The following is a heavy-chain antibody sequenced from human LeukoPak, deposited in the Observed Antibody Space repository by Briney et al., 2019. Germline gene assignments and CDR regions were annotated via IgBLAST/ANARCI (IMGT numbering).Heavy chain of an antibody. Sequence: PGGSPRLSCAASGFTFSSYWMSWVRQAPGKGLEWVANIKQDGSEKYYVDSVKGRFTISRDNAKNSLYLQMNSLRAEDTAVYYCARRSYYDSSGYYSFDYWGQGTLVTVSS. J-gene: IGHJ4*02. V-gene: IGHV3-7*01. CDR3: ARRSYYDSSGYYSFDY. CDR2: IKQDGSEK. CDR1: GFTFSSYW. D-gene: IGHD3-22*01.